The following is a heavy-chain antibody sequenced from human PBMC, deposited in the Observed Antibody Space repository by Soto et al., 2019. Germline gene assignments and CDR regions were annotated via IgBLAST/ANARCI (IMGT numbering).Heavy chain of an antibody. CDR3: ARGASSDYGDYDLPGYYYYMDV. Sequence: GGSLRLSCAASGFTFSSYAMSWVRQAPWKGLEWVSAISGSGGSTYYADSVKGRFTISRDNSKNTLYLQMNSLRAEDTAVYYCARGASSDYGDYDLPGYYYYMDVWGKGTTVTVS. V-gene: IGHV3-23*01. J-gene: IGHJ6*03. CDR1: GFTFSSYA. D-gene: IGHD4-17*01. CDR2: ISGSGGST.